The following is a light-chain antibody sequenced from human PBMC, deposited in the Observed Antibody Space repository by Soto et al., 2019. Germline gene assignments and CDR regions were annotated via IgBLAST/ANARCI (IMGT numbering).Light chain of an antibody. Sequence: QSVLTQPPSASGTPGQSLTISCSGSSSNIGSCYVYWYQHLPGTAPKFLMYRNGQRPSGVPDRFSGSQSGTSASLAISGLRSEDAADYYCAVWDDSLTGWVFGGGTKLTVL. CDR3: AVWDDSLTGWV. CDR2: RNG. J-gene: IGLJ3*02. CDR1: SSNIGSCY. V-gene: IGLV1-47*01.